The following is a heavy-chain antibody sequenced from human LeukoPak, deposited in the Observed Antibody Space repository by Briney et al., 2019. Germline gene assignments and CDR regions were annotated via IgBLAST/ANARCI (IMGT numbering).Heavy chain of an antibody. D-gene: IGHD6-13*01. CDR3: ARVTGYMTEDYFDY. CDR1: GGSISGGGYS. J-gene: IGHJ4*02. CDR2: IFYSGTT. Sequence: PSETLSLTCAVSGGSISGGGYSWSWIRQPPGKGLEWIGYIFYSGTTYYNPSLKSRITISVDTSKNQFSLRLSSVTAADTAVYYCARVTGYMTEDYFDYWGQGTLITVSS. V-gene: IGHV4-30-4*07.